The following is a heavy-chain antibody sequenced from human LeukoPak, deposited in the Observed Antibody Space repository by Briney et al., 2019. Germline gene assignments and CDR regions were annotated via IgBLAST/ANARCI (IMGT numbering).Heavy chain of an antibody. J-gene: IGHJ4*02. CDR3: ARGSEWTTPFDY. CDR2: ISSSSSYI. CDR1: GFTFSSYS. V-gene: IGHV3-21*01. Sequence: GGSLRLSCAASGFTFSSYSMNWVRQAPGKGLEWVSSISSSSSYIYYADSVKGRFTISRDNAKNSLYLQMNSLRAEDTAVYYCARGSEWTTPFDYWGQGTLVTVSS. D-gene: IGHD2-15*01.